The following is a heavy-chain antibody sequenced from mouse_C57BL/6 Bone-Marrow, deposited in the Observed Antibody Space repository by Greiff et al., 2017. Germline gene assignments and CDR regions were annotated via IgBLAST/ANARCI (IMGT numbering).Heavy chain of an antibody. J-gene: IGHJ1*03. D-gene: IGHD2-5*01. V-gene: IGHV1-55*01. CDR1: GYTFTSYW. Sequence: QVQLQQPGAELVKPGASVKMSCKASGYTFTSYWITWVKQRPGQGLEWIGDIYPGSGSTNYNEKFKSKATLTVDTSSSTAYMQLSSQTSEYSAVYYCARPYYSNYWYFDVWGTGTTVTVSS. CDR3: ARPYYSNYWYFDV. CDR2: IYPGSGST.